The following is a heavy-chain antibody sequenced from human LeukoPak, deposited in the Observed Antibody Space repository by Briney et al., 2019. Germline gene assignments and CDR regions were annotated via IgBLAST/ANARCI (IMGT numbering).Heavy chain of an antibody. CDR1: GFTFSSYG. Sequence: GSLRLSCAASGFTFSSYGMSWVRQAPGKGLEWVSAISGSGGSTYYADSVKGRFPISRDSSKNTLYLQMNSLRAEDTAVYYCAKGSGGGYSYGFFDYWGQGTLVTVSS. D-gene: IGHD5-18*01. J-gene: IGHJ4*02. V-gene: IGHV3-23*01. CDR3: AKGSGGGYSYGFFDY. CDR2: ISGSGGST.